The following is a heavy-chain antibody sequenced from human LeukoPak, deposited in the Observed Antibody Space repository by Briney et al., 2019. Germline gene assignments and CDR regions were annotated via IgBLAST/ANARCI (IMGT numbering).Heavy chain of an antibody. CDR2: ISGSGGNT. CDR3: AKGEMATGYFDY. D-gene: IGHD5-24*01. V-gene: IGHV3-23*01. CDR1: GFTFSSSA. Sequence: GGSLRLSCAASGFTFSSSAMNWVRQAPGKGLEWVSAISGSGGNTYYADSVKGRFTISRDKSKNTLYLQMNSLRAEDTAVYYCAKGEMATGYFDYWGQGTQVTLSS. J-gene: IGHJ4*02.